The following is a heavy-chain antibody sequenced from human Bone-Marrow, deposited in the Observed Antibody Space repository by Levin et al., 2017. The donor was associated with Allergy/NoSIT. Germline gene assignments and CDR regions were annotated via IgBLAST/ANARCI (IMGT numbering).Heavy chain of an antibody. Sequence: SQTLSLTCNVSGDSLTSTNYSWGCIRHPPGKGLEWIGSLSYGGSTFYTPPPTSPATTSVDTPKKSSSLRLKSVIAADNALYFCARHGPIMGFDCWGQGTRVAVSS. CDR1: GDSLTSTNYS. V-gene: IGHV4-39*01. D-gene: IGHD1-26*01. CDR3: ARHGPIMGFDC. J-gene: IGHJ4*02. CDR2: LSYGGST.